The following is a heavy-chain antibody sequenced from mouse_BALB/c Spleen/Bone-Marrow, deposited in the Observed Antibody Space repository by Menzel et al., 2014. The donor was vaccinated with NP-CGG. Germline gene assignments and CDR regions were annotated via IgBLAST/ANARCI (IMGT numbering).Heavy chain of an antibody. D-gene: IGHD2-12*01. J-gene: IGHJ3*01. CDR3: ARNYKSAWFTY. CDR1: DYTFTSSD. CDR2: IFPGDGST. V-gene: IGHV1-85*01. Sequence: QVQLQQSGPELVKPGASVKVSCKASDYTFTSSDIKWVRQGPEQGLEWMGWIFPGDGSTKYNEEFKGKATLTIDKSSSTAYMQLSRLTSEDSAVYFCARNYKSAWFTYWGQGTLVTVSA.